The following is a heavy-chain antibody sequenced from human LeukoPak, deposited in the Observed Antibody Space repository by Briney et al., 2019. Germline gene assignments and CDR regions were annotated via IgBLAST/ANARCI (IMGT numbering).Heavy chain of an antibody. Sequence: PSETLSLTCTVSGASISSGSHYWGWIRQPPGKGLEWIGSIHYSGSTYDNPSLKSRVTISVDTSKNQFSLELSSVAAADTAVYYCARRPYDYDSSGYQYYFDYWGQGTLVTVSS. CDR1: GASISSGSHY. V-gene: IGHV4-39*01. J-gene: IGHJ4*02. D-gene: IGHD3-22*01. CDR2: IHYSGST. CDR3: ARRPYDYDSSGYQYYFDY.